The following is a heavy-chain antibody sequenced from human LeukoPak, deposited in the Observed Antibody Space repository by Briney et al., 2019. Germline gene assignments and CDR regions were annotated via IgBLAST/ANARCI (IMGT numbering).Heavy chain of an antibody. J-gene: IGHJ1*01. CDR2: ISWNGGSI. CDR3: AKESQQWLGSGDFQH. Sequence: PGGSLRLSCTASGFTFSDYYMTWIRQAPGKGLEWVSGISWNGGSIGYADSVKGRFTISRDNAKNSLYLQMNSLRAEDTALYYCAKESQQWLGSGDFQHWGQGTLVTVSS. D-gene: IGHD6-19*01. V-gene: IGHV3-9*01. CDR1: GFTFSDYY.